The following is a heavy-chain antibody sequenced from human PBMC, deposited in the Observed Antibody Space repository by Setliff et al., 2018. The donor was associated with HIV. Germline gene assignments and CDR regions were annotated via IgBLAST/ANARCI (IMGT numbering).Heavy chain of an antibody. CDR2: ISTSGTT. D-gene: IGHD3-16*01. CDR1: GGPISSGSHF. Sequence: PSETLSLTCTVSGGPISSGSHFWGWIRQPAGKGLEWIGHISTSGTTKYNPSLKSRVTISVDTSKNSLFLQMNNLRAEDTAVYYCARGDVWGETTPNDALDMWGQGTTVTVSS. J-gene: IGHJ3*02. V-gene: IGHV4-61*09. CDR3: ARGDVWGETTPNDALDM.